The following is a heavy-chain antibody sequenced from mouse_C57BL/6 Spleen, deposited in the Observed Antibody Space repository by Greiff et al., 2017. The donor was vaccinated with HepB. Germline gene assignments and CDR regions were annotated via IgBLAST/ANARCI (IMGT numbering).Heavy chain of an antibody. Sequence: EVKLVESGGGLVQPGGSMKLSCVASGFTFSNYWMNWVRQSPEKGLEWVAQIRLKSDNYATHYAESVKGRFTISRDDYKSSVYLQMNNLRDEDTGIYYCVNWAWFAYWGQGTLVTVSA. J-gene: IGHJ3*01. CDR3: VNWAWFAY. CDR1: GFTFSNYW. D-gene: IGHD4-1*01. V-gene: IGHV6-3*01. CDR2: IRLKSDNYAT.